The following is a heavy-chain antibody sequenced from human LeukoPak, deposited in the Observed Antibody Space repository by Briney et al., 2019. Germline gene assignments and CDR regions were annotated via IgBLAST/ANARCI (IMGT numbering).Heavy chain of an antibody. CDR1: GLSFSSYG. CDR3: AKDGNSGYDYYFDY. CDR2: IQFDGSNK. Sequence: GGSLRLSCAASGLSFSSYGMHWVRQAPGKGLEWVAFIQFDGSNKYYADSVKGRFTISRDNSKNTLYLQMNSLRAEDTAVYYCAKDGNSGYDYYFDYWGQGTLVTVSS. J-gene: IGHJ4*02. D-gene: IGHD5-12*01. V-gene: IGHV3-30*02.